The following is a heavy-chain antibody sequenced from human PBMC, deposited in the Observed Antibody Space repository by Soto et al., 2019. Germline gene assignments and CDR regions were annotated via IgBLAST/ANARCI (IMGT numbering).Heavy chain of an antibody. J-gene: IGHJ4*02. CDR2: IYWNGIE. CDR3: AHGDPLDFHY. D-gene: IGHD3-10*01. CDR1: GFSLSPSGVA. V-gene: IGHV2-5*01. Sequence: QITLKESGTALVKPTQTLTLTCTFSGFSLSPSGVAVAWIRQPPGKALEWLALIYWNGIERYSPSLKSRLTITKDTSKNQVVLTVTNMDPVDTATYFCAHGDPLDFHYWGQGTLVTVSP.